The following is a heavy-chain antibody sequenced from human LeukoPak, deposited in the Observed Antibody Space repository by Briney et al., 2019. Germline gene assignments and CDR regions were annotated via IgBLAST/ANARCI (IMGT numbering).Heavy chain of an antibody. J-gene: IGHJ6*03. CDR1: GFTFSSYW. V-gene: IGHV3-74*01. CDR3: ASGDYYYYYMDV. Sequence: GGSLRLSCAASGFTFSSYWMHWVRQAPGKGLVWVSRINRDGSSTSYADSVKGRFTTSRDNAKNTLYLQMNSLRAEDTAVYYCASGDYYYYYMDVWGKGTRSPSP. D-gene: IGHD3-10*01. CDR2: INRDGSST.